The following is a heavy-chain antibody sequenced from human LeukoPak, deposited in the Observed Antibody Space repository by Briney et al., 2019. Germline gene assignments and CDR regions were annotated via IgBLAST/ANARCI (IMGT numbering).Heavy chain of an antibody. J-gene: IGHJ4*02. CDR3: ARVGSGPNFDY. V-gene: IGHV3-53*01. Sequence: PGGSLRLSCAASGFTVSSNYMSWVRQAPGKGLEWVSVIYSGGSTYCADSVKGRFTISRDNSKNTLYLQMNSLRAEDTAVYYCARVGSGPNFDYWGQGTLVTVSS. D-gene: IGHD2-15*01. CDR2: IYSGGST. CDR1: GFTVSSNY.